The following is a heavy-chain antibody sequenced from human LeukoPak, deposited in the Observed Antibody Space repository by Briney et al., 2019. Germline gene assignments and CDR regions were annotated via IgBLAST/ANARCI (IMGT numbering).Heavy chain of an antibody. CDR1: GFTFSSYG. D-gene: IGHD4-11*01. J-gene: IGHJ4*02. CDR2: IWYDGSNK. CDR3: AREPTTVSPPG. Sequence: GGSLRLSCAASGFTFSSYGMHWVRQAPGKGLEWVAVIWYDGSNKYYADSVKGRFTISRDNSKNTLYLQMNSLRAEDTAVYYCAREPTTVSPPGWGQGTLVTVSS. V-gene: IGHV3-33*01.